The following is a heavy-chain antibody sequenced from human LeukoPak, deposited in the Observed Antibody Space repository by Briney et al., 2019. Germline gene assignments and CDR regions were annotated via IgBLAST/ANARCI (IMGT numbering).Heavy chain of an antibody. CDR1: GGSISSYY. Sequence: SETLSLTCTVSGGSISSYYWSWIRQPPGKGLEWIGYIRYSGSTYYTPSLKSRLTISVDTSRNQFSLKLSSVIAADTAIYYCARDTMQQLVPDYWGQGALVTVSS. D-gene: IGHD6-13*01. J-gene: IGHJ4*02. CDR3: ARDTMQQLVPDY. CDR2: IRYSGST. V-gene: IGHV4-59*08.